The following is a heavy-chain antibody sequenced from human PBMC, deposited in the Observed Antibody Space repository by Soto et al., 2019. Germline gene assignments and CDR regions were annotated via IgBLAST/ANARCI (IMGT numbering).Heavy chain of an antibody. CDR3: ARMASFGSLNWFDP. CDR1: GYTFTNND. CDR2: MNPGSGDT. D-gene: IGHD3-16*02. J-gene: IGHJ5*02. Sequence: ASVKVSCKASGYTFTNNDVSWVRQATGQGLEWMGWMNPGSGDTGYAQKFQGRVTMTRDISIATAYMELNSLTSEDTAIYYCARMASFGSLNWFDPWGQGTLVTVSS. V-gene: IGHV1-8*02.